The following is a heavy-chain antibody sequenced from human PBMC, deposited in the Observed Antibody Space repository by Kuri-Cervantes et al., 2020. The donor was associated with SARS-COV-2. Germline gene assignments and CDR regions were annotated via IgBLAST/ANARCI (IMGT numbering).Heavy chain of an antibody. CDR1: GFAFRSYE. CDR2: ISSSGSTI. J-gene: IGHJ4*02. V-gene: IGHV3-48*03. Sequence: GGSLRLSCAASGFAFRSYEMNWVRQAPGKGLEWVSYISSSGSTIYYADSVKGRFTISRDNAKNSLYLQMNSLRAEDTAVYYCARVVIPAALDYWGQGTLVTVSS. D-gene: IGHD2-2*01. CDR3: ARVVIPAALDY.